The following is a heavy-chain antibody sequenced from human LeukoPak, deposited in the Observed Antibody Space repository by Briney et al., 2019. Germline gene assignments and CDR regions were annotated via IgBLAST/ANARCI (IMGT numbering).Heavy chain of an antibody. J-gene: IGHJ4*02. Sequence: PSETLSLTCTVSGVSISSSNSYWGWIRQPPGKGLEWIGSIYYSGNTYYNASLKSQVSISIDTSKNQFSLRLTSVTAADTSVYYCARQTGSGLFILPGGQGTLVTVSS. CDR3: ARQTGSGLFILP. CDR2: IYYSGNT. CDR1: GVSISSSNSY. V-gene: IGHV4-39*01. D-gene: IGHD3/OR15-3a*01.